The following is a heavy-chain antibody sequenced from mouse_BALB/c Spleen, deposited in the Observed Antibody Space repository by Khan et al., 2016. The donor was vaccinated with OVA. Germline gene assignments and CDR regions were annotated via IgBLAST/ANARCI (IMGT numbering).Heavy chain of an antibody. V-gene: IGHV5-6*01. Sequence: EVELVESGGDLVEPGGSLKLSCAASGFTFSSYSMSWVRQTPDKRLEWVATISSGGDYTYYPDIVKGRFTIPRDNAKNTLYLQMSRLKSEDTAMYYCASHLTGSFAYWGQGTLVAVSA. CDR3: ASHLTGSFAY. CDR1: GFTFSSYS. J-gene: IGHJ3*01. D-gene: IGHD4-1*01. CDR2: ISSGGDYT.